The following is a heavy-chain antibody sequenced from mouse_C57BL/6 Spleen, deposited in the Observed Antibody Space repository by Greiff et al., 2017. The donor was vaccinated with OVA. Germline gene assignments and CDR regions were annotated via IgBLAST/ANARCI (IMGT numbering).Heavy chain of an antibody. D-gene: IGHD2-4*01. V-gene: IGHV1-69*01. J-gene: IGHJ3*01. CDR1: GYTFTSYW. CDR3: ARGSYYDYGAY. CDR2: IDPSDSYT. Sequence: QVQLQQPGAELVMPGASVKLSCKASGYTFTSYWMHWVKQRPGQGLEWIGEIDPSDSYTNYNQKFKGKSTLTVDKSSSTAYMQLSSLTSEDSAVYYCARGSYYDYGAYWGQGTLVTVSA.